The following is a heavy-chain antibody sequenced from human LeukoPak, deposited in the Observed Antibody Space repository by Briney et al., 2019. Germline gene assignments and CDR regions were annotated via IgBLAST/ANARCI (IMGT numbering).Heavy chain of an antibody. Sequence: SETLSLTCAVYGGSFSGYYWSWIRQPPGKGLEWIGEINHSGSTNYNPSLKSRVTISVDTSKNQFSLKLSSVTAADTAVYYCAQGVGATDFDYCGQGTLVTVSS. CDR2: INHSGST. CDR1: GGSFSGYY. V-gene: IGHV4-34*01. J-gene: IGHJ4*02. CDR3: AQGVGATDFDY. D-gene: IGHD1-26*01.